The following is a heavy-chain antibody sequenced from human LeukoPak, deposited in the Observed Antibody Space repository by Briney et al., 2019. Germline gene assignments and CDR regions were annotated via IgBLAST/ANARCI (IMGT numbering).Heavy chain of an antibody. V-gene: IGHV6-1*01. CDR3: ARDKDYSIDH. CDR1: ADSVSRKSAP. J-gene: IGHJ4*02. D-gene: IGHD4-11*01. Sequence: PSQTLSLPCAISADSVSRKSAPWNSSRQSPSRVLQWLGRTYYRSKWYTDYAVSVTSRITINPDTSKNQFSLQLNSVTPEDTAVYYCARDKDYSIDHWGQGTLVTVSS. CDR2: TYYRSKWYT.